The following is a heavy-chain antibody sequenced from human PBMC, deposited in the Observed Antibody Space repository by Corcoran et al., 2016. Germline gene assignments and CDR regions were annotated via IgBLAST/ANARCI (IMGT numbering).Heavy chain of an antibody. CDR2: INPSGGST. CDR1: GYTFTSYY. J-gene: IGHJ5*02. D-gene: IGHD6-19*01. CDR3: ARGLGGIAVAGCWFDP. Sequence: QVQLVQSGAEVKKPGASVKVSCKASGYTFTSYYMHWVRQAPGQGLEWMGIINPSGGSTSYAQKFQGRVTMTRDTSTSTVYMELSSLRSEDTAVYYCARGLGGIAVAGCWFDPWGQGTLVTVSS. V-gene: IGHV1-46*01.